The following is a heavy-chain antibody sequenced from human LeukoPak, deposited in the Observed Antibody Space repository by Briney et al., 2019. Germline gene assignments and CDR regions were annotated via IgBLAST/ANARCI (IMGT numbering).Heavy chain of an antibody. CDR3: ARGRVIKGGYDFWSGYYRGINWFDP. CDR2: IIPILGIA. J-gene: IGHJ5*02. Sequence: SVKVSCKASGGTFSSYTISWVRQAPGQGLEWMGRIIPILGIANYAQKFQGRVTTTADKSTSTAYMELSNLRSEDTAVYYCARGRVIKGGYDFWSGYYRGINWFDPWGQGTLVTVSS. CDR1: GGTFSSYT. V-gene: IGHV1-69*02. D-gene: IGHD3-3*01.